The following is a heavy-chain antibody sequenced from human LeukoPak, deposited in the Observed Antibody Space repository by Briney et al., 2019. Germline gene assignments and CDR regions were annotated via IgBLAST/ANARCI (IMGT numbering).Heavy chain of an antibody. CDR3: ARRDGGYGSGSYLASNFDY. J-gene: IGHJ4*02. CDR1: GVTFSDYY. Sequence: GGALRLSCAASGVTFSDYYMRWVREAPGEGVEWGSYISGSSDTIYYADSVKGRFTISRDNANNSLYLQMNSLRAEDTAVYYCARRDGGYGSGSYLASNFDYWRQGTLVTVSS. V-gene: IGHV3-11*04. D-gene: IGHD3-10*01. CDR2: ISGSSDTI.